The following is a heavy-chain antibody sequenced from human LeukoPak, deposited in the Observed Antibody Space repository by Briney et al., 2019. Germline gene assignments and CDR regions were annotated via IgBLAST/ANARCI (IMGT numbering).Heavy chain of an antibody. V-gene: IGHV3-23*01. CDR3: AKLYMVRGVIITPPGY. CDR2: ISGSGGST. J-gene: IGHJ4*02. CDR1: GFTFSSYA. Sequence: GGSLRLSRAASGFTFSSYAMSWVRQAPGKGLEWVSAISGSGGSTYYADSVKGRFTISRDNSKNTLYLQMNSLRAEDTAVYYCAKLYMVRGVIITPPGYWGQGTLVTVSS. D-gene: IGHD3-10*01.